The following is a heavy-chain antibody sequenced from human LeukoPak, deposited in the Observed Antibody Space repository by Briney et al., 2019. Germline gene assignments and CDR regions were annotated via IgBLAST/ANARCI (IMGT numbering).Heavy chain of an antibody. D-gene: IGHD3-3*01. J-gene: IGHJ3*02. Sequence: GGSLRLSCAASGFTFSNYGMQWVRQAPGKGLEWVSYISSSSSTKYYADSVKGRFTISRDNAKKSLYLQMNSLRAEDTAVYYCATGVGITIFGVVIDAFDIWGQGTLVTVSS. CDR1: GFTFSNYG. CDR3: ATGVGITIFGVVIDAFDI. CDR2: ISSSSSTK. V-gene: IGHV3-48*01.